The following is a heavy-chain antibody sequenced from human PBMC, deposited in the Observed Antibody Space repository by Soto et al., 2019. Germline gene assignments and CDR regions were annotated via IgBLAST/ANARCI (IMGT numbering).Heavy chain of an antibody. V-gene: IGHV3-23*01. CDR2: ISGSGGST. CDR1: GFTFSSYA. J-gene: IGHJ4*02. Sequence: EVQLLESGGGLVQPGGSLRLSCEASGFTFSSYAMSWVRQGPGKGLEWVSAISGSGGSTYYADSVKGRFTISRDNSKNTLYLQMNSLRAEDTAVYYCAKGRQWLVALDYWGQGTLVTVSS. D-gene: IGHD6-19*01. CDR3: AKGRQWLVALDY.